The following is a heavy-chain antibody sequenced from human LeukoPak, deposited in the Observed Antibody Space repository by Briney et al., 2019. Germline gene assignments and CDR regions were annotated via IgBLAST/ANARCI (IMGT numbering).Heavy chain of an antibody. CDR1: GFTVSNNY. CDR2: IYTDGGT. Sequence: GGSLRLSCAASGFTVSNNYLSWVRQAPGKGVEWVSIIYTDGGTYYADSVKGRFTISRDNSKNTLYLQMNSLRADGTAVYYCAREQPPGVYFDYWGQGTLVTVSS. J-gene: IGHJ4*02. V-gene: IGHV3-53*01. CDR3: AREQPPGVYFDY. D-gene: IGHD3-10*01.